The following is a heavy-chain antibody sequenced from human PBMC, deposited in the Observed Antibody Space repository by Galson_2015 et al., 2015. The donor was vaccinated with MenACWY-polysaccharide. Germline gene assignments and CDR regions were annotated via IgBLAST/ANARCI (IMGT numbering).Heavy chain of an antibody. V-gene: IGHV3-74*01. Sequence: SLRLSCAASGFTFSSYWMHWVRQAPGKGLVWVSRINSDGKSTSYADSVKGRFTISRDNAKNTLYLQMNSLRGEDTAVYYCAGIPSTMTPFAWSGPWGQGILVTVAS. CDR1: GFTFSSYW. D-gene: IGHD4-17*01. J-gene: IGHJ5*02. CDR3: AGIPSTMTPFAWSGP. CDR2: INSDGKST.